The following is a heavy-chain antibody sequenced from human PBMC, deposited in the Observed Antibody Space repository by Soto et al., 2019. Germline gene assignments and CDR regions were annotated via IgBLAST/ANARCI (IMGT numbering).Heavy chain of an antibody. D-gene: IGHD3-9*01. Sequence: QVQLVQSGAEVKKPGASVKVSCKASGYTFTSYAMHWVRQAPGQRLEWMGWINAGNGNTKYSQKSQGRVTITRDTSASTAYMELSSLRSEDTAVYYCASNYDTKGSAFDIWGQGTMVTVSS. V-gene: IGHV1-3*01. CDR2: INAGNGNT. CDR3: ASNYDTKGSAFDI. J-gene: IGHJ3*02. CDR1: GYTFTSYA.